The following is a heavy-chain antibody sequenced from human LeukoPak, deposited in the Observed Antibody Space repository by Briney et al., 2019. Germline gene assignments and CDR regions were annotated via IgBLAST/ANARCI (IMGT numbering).Heavy chain of an antibody. CDR3: GRALATYYYDGSGYYYFEY. Sequence: SETLSLTCAVSGVAISSYYRSWVRQAPRKGLEWVGYIYYSGGTNYNPSLTSRVTISVDTSKSQFSQKLSSVNAADTAVYYCGRALATYYYDGSGYYYFEYGGQGTLVTVSS. CDR2: IYYSGGT. J-gene: IGHJ4*02. V-gene: IGHV4-59*01. CDR1: GVAISSYY. D-gene: IGHD3-22*01.